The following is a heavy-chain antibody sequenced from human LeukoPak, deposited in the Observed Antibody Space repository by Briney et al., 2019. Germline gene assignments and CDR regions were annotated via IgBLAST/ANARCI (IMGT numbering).Heavy chain of an antibody. CDR3: ARSFGSGSYFFDY. CDR1: GGSVSSGSYY. CDR2: IYYSGST. D-gene: IGHD3-10*01. Sequence: PSETLSLTCTVSGGSVSSGSYYWSWIRQPPGKELEWLGYIYYSGSTNYNPFLKSRVTISVDTSRNQFSLKLSSVTAADTGVYYCARSFGSGSYFFDYWGQGTLVTVSS. J-gene: IGHJ4*02. V-gene: IGHV4-61*01.